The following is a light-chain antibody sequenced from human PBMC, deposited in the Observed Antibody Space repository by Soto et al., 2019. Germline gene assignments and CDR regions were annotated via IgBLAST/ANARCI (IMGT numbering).Light chain of an antibody. CDR2: PPS. V-gene: IGKV1-27*01. CDR3: QKYKSAAQT. Sequence: DIQLTPSPPSLPASVGDTVNITFFASQGLRNYLACCPQTPGKVPNPLLYPPSTLQSGLPSPFSGSGSGTAFTLTIWSLEPEDVATYYCQKYKSAAQTFGQGTKVDIK. J-gene: IGKJ1*01. CDR1: QGLRNY.